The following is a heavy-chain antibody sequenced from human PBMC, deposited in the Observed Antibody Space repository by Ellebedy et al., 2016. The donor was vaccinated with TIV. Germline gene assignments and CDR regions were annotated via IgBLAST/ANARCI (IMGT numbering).Heavy chain of an antibody. J-gene: IGHJ5*02. CDR3: ARGPIRFLEWLSPQPKGFNP. V-gene: IGHV1-8*01. Sequence: ASVKVSCXASGYTFTSYDINWVRQATGQGLEWMGWMNPNSGNTGYAQKFQGRVTMTRNTSISTAYMELSSLRSEDTAVYYCARGPIRFLEWLSPQPKGFNPWGQGTLVTVSS. CDR1: GYTFTSYD. D-gene: IGHD3-3*01. CDR2: MNPNSGNT.